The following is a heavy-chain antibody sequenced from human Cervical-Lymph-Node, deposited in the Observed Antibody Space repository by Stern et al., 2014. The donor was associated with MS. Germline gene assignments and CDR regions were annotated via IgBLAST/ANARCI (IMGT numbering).Heavy chain of an antibody. CDR3: ARSRPGSSWLTDY. CDR2: MWFDGSNV. J-gene: IGHJ4*02. CDR1: GFTFSSCA. V-gene: IGHV3-33*01. Sequence: QLVQSGGGVVQPGRSLRLSCATSGFTFSSCAMHWVRQAPGKGLEWVAVMWFDGSNVYYGDSVKGRFTISRDNSRSTLYLQMNSMRVEDTAVYYCARSRPGSSWLTDYWGQGTLVTVSS. D-gene: IGHD6-13*01.